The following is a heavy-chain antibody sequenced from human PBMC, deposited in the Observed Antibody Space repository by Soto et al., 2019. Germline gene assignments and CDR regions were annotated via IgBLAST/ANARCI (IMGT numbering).Heavy chain of an antibody. J-gene: IGHJ3*02. CDR3: ASRERVDAFDI. CDR2: IIPILGSA. V-gene: IGHV1-69*01. D-gene: IGHD1-26*01. CDR1: GGTFSSYA. Sequence: QVQLVQSGAEVKKPGSSVKVSCKASGGTFSSYAISWVRQAPGQGLEWMGGIIPILGSANYAQKFQDRVTMTADESTTTTYMELSSLRSEDAAVYYCASRERVDAFDIWGQGTMVTVSS.